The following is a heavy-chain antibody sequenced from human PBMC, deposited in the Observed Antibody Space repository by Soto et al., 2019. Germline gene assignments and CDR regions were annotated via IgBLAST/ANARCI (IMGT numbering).Heavy chain of an antibody. CDR2: IKQDGSEK. V-gene: IGHV3-7*01. CDR1: GFTFSSYW. Sequence: GGFLRLSCAASGFTFSSYWMSWVRQAPGKGLEWVANIKQDGSEKYYVDSVKGRFTISRDNAKNSLYLQMNSLRAEDTAVYYCARDARPFRVTQAFWYFDLWGRGTLITVSS. J-gene: IGHJ2*01. CDR3: ARDARPFRVTQAFWYFDL. D-gene: IGHD2-21*02.